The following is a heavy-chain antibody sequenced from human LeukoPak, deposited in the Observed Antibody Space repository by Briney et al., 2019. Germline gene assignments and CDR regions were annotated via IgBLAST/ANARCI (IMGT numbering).Heavy chain of an antibody. D-gene: IGHD6-6*01. V-gene: IGHV4-38-2*02. CDR2: IYYSGRT. J-gene: IGHJ4*02. Sequence: SETLSLTCNVSGYSISSGYYWGWIRQPPQKGLECIGSIYYSGRTYYNPSLKSRVTISVDTSKNQFSLKLSSVTAADTAVYYCARIEYSSSIDFWGQGTLVTVSS. CDR1: GYSISSGYY. CDR3: ARIEYSSSIDF.